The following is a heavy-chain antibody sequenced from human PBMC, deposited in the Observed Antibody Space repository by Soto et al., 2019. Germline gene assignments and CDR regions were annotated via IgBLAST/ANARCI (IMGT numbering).Heavy chain of an antibody. J-gene: IGHJ6*02. CDR3: ARVVTMVRGVIIFPYGMDV. CDR2: INHSGST. Sequence: PSETLSLTCAVYGGSFSGYYWSWIRQPPGKGLEWIGEINHSGSTNYNPSLKSRVTISVDTSKNQFSLKLSSVTAADTAVYYCARVVTMVRGVIIFPYGMDVWGQGTTVT. V-gene: IGHV4-34*01. D-gene: IGHD3-10*01. CDR1: GGSFSGYY.